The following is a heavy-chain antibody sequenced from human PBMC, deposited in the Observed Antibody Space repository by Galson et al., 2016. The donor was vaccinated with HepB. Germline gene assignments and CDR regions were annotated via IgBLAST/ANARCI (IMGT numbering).Heavy chain of an antibody. V-gene: IGHV2-5*02. CDR3: AHRRGPAAGTFDN. CDR2: VYWDGDT. CDR1: GFSLTTGAVG. D-gene: IGHD6-13*01. Sequence: PALVKPTQTLTLTCTVSGFSLTTGAVGVGWIRQPPGEALEWLALVYWDGDTRYNPSLRSRLNITKDTSKSQVCITVTDMDPMDTCTYYCAHRRGPAAGTFDNWGQGTVVTVSS. J-gene: IGHJ4*02.